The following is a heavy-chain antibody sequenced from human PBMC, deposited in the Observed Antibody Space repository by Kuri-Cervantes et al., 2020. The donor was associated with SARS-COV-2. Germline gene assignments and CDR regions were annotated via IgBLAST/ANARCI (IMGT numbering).Heavy chain of an antibody. J-gene: IGHJ4*02. CDR1: GGSISSSSYY. V-gene: IGHV4-39*01. CDR2: IYYSGST. D-gene: IGHD6-6*01. Sequence: ESLKISCTVSGGSISSSSYYWGWIRQPPGKGLEWIGSIYYSGSTYYNPSLKSRVTISVDTSKNQFSLKLSSVTAADTAVYYCARLGKDSSSPCDYWGQGTLVTVSS. CDR3: ARLGKDSSSPCDY.